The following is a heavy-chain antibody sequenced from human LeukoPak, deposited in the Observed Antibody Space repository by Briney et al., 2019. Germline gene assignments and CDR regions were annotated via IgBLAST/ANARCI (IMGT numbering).Heavy chain of an antibody. Sequence: GGSLRLSCAASEFSVGSNYMTWVRQAPGKGLEWVSSISPSSSNIYQADSVKGRFTISRDNAKNSLFLQMNSLRAEDTAVYYCARAFSSTSSHWGQGTLVTVSS. D-gene: IGHD2-2*01. J-gene: IGHJ4*02. CDR1: EFSVGSNY. CDR2: ISPSSSNI. V-gene: IGHV3-21*01. CDR3: ARAFSSTSSH.